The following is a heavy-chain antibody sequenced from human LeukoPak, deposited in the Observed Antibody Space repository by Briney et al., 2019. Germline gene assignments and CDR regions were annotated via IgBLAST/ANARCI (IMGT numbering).Heavy chain of an antibody. CDR1: GFTFSNYA. J-gene: IGHJ5*02. CDR2: INHSGST. CDR3: ARDLFKPLSNYGREDWFDP. Sequence: GSLRLSCAASGFTFSNYAMSWIRQPPGKVLEWIGEINHSGSTNYNPSLKSRVTISVDTSKNQFSLKLSSVTAADTAVYYCARDLFKPLSNYGREDWFDPWGQGTLVTVSS. V-gene: IGHV4-34*01. D-gene: IGHD4-11*01.